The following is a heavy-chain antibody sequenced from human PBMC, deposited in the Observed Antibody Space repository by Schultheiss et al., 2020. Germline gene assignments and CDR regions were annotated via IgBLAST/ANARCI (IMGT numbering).Heavy chain of an antibody. D-gene: IGHD2-15*01. V-gene: IGHV7-4-1*02. Sequence: ASVKVSCKASGYTFTSYAMNWVRQAPGQGLEWMGWINTNTGNPTYAQGFTGRFVFSLDTSVSTAYLQISSLKAEDTAVYYCARGHYVVVVAATSYYYYYGMDVWGKGTTVNVYS. J-gene: IGHJ6*04. CDR1: GYTFTSYA. CDR2: INTNTGNP. CDR3: ARGHYVVVVAATSYYYYYGMDV.